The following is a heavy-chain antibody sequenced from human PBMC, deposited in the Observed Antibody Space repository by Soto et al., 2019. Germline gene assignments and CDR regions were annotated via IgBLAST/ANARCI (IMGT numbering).Heavy chain of an antibody. CDR2: INSDGSST. Sequence: GGSLRLSCAASGFTFSSYWMHWVRQAPGKGLVWVSRINSDGSSTSYADSVKGRFTISRDNAKNTLYLQMNSLSAEDTAVYYCARDRSPRLKGVVHIYMDVWGKGTTVTVSS. CDR3: ARDRSPRLKGVVHIYMDV. CDR1: GFTFSSYW. V-gene: IGHV3-74*01. D-gene: IGHD3-3*01. J-gene: IGHJ6*03.